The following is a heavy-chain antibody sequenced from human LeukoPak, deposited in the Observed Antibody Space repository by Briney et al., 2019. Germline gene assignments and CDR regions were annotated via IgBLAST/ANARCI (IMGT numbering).Heavy chain of an antibody. CDR1: GGTFSSYA. CDR3: ARALYGDYVGVFDY. D-gene: IGHD4-17*01. J-gene: IGHJ4*02. CDR2: IIPIFGIA. V-gene: IGHV1-69*04. Sequence: GASVKVSCKASGGTFSSYAISWVRQAPGQGLEWMGRIIPIFGIANYAQKFQGRVTMTTDTSTSTAYMELRSLRSDDTAVYYCARALYGDYVGVFDYWGQGTLVTVSS.